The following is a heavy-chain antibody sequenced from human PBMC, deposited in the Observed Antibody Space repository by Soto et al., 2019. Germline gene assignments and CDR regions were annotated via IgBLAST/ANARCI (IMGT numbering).Heavy chain of an antibody. CDR1: GGSFSGYY. Sequence: QVQLQQWGAGLLKPSETLSLTCAVYGGSFSGYYWTWIRQPPGKGLEWVGEIIHNGVANYNPSLKRRVTISADTSTNQLPLNLSSVTAADTAVYYCARGVFQGIAAAVTQGRLPSRRNWVDPWGQGTLVTVPS. CDR3: ARGVFQGIAAAVTQGRLPSRRNWVDP. D-gene: IGHD6-13*01. J-gene: IGHJ5*02. CDR2: IIHNGVA. V-gene: IGHV4-34*01.